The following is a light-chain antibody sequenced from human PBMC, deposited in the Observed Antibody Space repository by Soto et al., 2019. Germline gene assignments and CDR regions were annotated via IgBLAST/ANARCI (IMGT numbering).Light chain of an antibody. CDR1: SSDVGGHNY. CDR3: SSFTTSSTWV. V-gene: IGLV2-14*01. Sequence: QSALTQLASVSGSPGQSITISCTGTSSDVGGHNYVSWYQQRPGKAPKIMIYKVSNRPSGVSDRFSGSKSDNTASLTISGLQAEDEADYYCSSFTTSSTWVFGGGTKLTVL. J-gene: IGLJ3*02. CDR2: KVS.